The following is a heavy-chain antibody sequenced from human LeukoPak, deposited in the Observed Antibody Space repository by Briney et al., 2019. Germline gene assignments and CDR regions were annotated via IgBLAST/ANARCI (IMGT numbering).Heavy chain of an antibody. J-gene: IGHJ4*02. Sequence: GGSLRLSCVASGFAFSSYGMSWVRQAPGKGLEWVANIKKDGSQKYYVDSVEGRFTISRDNAKNSLYLQMDSLRVDDTAVYYCTRVFGGYDVSDYWGQGTVVTVSS. D-gene: IGHD3-3*01. CDR2: IKKDGSQK. V-gene: IGHV3-7*03. CDR3: TRVFGGYDVSDY. CDR1: GFAFSSYG.